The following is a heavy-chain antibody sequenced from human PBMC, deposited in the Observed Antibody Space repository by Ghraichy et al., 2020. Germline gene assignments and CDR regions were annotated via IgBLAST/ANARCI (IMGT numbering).Heavy chain of an antibody. Sequence: GGSLRLSCAASGFTFSNFGMSWVRQAPGQGLEWVSHISTSGGNTYYADSVRGRFTISRDNSKNTLYLQMNSLRAEDTAVYYCANRDGYKGLAFDVWGQGTMVTVSS. V-gene: IGHV3-23*01. D-gene: IGHD5-24*01. CDR3: ANRDGYKGLAFDV. CDR1: GFTFSNFG. CDR2: ISTSGGNT. J-gene: IGHJ3*01.